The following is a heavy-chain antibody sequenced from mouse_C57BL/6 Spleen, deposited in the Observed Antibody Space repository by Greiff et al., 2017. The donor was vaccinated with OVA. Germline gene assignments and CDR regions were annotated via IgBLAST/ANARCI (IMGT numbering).Heavy chain of an antibody. Sequence: VKLMESGAELVKPGASVKISCKASGYAFSSYWMNWVKQRPGKGLEWIGQIYPGDGDTNYNGKFKGKATLTADKSSSTAYMQLSSLTSEDSAVYFCARYGSSLYYFDYWGQGTTLTVSS. CDR2: IYPGDGDT. D-gene: IGHD1-1*01. V-gene: IGHV1-80*01. CDR3: ARYGSSLYYFDY. CDR1: GYAFSSYW. J-gene: IGHJ2*01.